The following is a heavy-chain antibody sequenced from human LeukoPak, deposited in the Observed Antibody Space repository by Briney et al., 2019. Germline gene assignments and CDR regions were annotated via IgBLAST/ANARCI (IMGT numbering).Heavy chain of an antibody. Sequence: PGGSLRLSCSASGFTFSSYAMHWVRQAPGNGLEYVSAISSNGGSTYYADSVKGRFTISRDNSKNTLYLQMSSLRAEDTAVYYCVKTRDMVRGVIIRGGFDYWGQGTLVTVSS. CDR2: ISSNGGST. V-gene: IGHV3-64D*06. J-gene: IGHJ4*02. D-gene: IGHD3-10*01. CDR3: VKTRDMVRGVIIRGGFDY. CDR1: GFTFSSYA.